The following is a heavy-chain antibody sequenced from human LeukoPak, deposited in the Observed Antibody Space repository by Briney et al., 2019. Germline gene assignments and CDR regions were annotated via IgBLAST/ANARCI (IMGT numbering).Heavy chain of an antibody. V-gene: IGHV4-39*01. D-gene: IGHD3-10*01. CDR3: ARQIYGSGKADY. CDR1: GGSISSGSYY. J-gene: IGHJ4*02. CDR2: IYYSGST. Sequence: PSETLSLTCTVSGGSISSGSYYWAWIRQPPGKGLEWIGGIYYSGSTYYNPSLKSRVTIFVDASKSQFSLKLSSVTAADTAVYYCARQIYGSGKADYWGQGTLVTVSS.